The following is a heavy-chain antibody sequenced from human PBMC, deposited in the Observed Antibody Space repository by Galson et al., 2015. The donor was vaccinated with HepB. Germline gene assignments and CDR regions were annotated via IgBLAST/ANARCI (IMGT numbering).Heavy chain of an antibody. Sequence: SLRLSCAASGFTFSSYAMHWVRQAPGKGLEWVAVISYDGSNKYYADSVKGRFTISRDNSKNTLYLQMDSLRAEDTAVYYCARDIEWERFGDYFDYWGQGTLVTVSS. CDR2: ISYDGSNK. CDR3: ARDIEWERFGDYFDY. J-gene: IGHJ4*02. D-gene: IGHD3-10*01. CDR1: GFTFSSYA. V-gene: IGHV3-30*04.